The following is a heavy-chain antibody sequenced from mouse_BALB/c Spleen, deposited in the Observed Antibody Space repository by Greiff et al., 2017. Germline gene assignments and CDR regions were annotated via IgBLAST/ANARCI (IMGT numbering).Heavy chain of an antibody. J-gene: IGHJ4*01. D-gene: IGHD2-2*01. CDR3: TREGLRRAMDY. CDR2: INPSNGGT. V-gene: IGHV1S81*02. Sequence: VQLQQSGPELVKPGASVKISCKTSGYTFTSYYMYWVKQRPGQGLEWIGGINPSNGGTNFNEKFKSKATLTVDKSSSTAYMQLSSLTSEDSAVYYCTREGLRRAMDYWGQGTSVTVSS. CDR1: GYTFTSYY.